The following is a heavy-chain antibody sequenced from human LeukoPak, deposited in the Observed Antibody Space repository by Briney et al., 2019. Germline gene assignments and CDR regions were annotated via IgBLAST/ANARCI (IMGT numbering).Heavy chain of an antibody. CDR1: GFTFSSYA. D-gene: IGHD2-2*01. CDR3: AKDHYCSSTSCYEYNWFDP. V-gene: IGHV3-23*01. Sequence: GGSLRLSCAASGFTFSSYAMSWVRQAPGKGLEWVSAISGSGGSTYYADSVKGRFTISRDNSKSTLYLQMNSLRAEDTAVYYCAKDHYCSSTSCYEYNWFDPWGQGTLVTVSS. J-gene: IGHJ5*02. CDR2: ISGSGGST.